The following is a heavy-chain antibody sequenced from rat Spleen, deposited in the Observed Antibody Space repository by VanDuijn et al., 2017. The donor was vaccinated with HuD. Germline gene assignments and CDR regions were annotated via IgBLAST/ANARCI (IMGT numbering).Heavy chain of an antibody. CDR1: GFTVSDYY. D-gene: IGHD1-12*02. V-gene: IGHV5-29*01. Sequence: EVQLVESDGGLVQPGGSLKLSCAASGFTVSDYYMAWVRQAPTEGLEWVATFSYDGSTTYYRDSVKGRFIISRDNAKNTLYLQMDSLRSEDTATYYCATHYDGSYPFAFWGQGTLVTVSS. J-gene: IGHJ3*01. CDR3: ATHYDGSYPFAF. CDR2: FSYDGSTT.